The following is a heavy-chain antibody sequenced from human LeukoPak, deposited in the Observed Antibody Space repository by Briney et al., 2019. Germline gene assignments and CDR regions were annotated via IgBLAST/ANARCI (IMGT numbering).Heavy chain of an antibody. CDR1: GYSFTSYW. J-gene: IGHJ6*03. CDR2: IYADDSDT. D-gene: IGHD3-22*01. Sequence: GESLKISCKGSGYSFTSYWIGWVRQMPGKGLEWMGIIYADDSDTRYSPSFQGQVTISADKSISTAYLQWSSLKASDTAMYYCARLTTDDSGRDYYHYMDVWGKGTTVTVSS. CDR3: ARLTTDDSGRDYYHYMDV. V-gene: IGHV5-51*01.